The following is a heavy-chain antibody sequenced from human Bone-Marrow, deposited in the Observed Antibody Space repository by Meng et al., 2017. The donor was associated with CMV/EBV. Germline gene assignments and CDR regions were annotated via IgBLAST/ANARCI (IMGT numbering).Heavy chain of an antibody. D-gene: IGHD6-6*01. CDR2: IIPILGIA. CDR3: ARARIEYSSSSGVGWFDP. V-gene: IGHV1-69*10. J-gene: IGHJ5*02. Sequence: SVKVSCKASGGTFSSYAISWVRQAPGQGLEWMGGIIPILGIANYAQKFQGRVTITADKSTSTAYMERSSLRSEDTAVYYCARARIEYSSSSGVGWFDPWGQGTLVTVSS. CDR1: GGTFSSYA.